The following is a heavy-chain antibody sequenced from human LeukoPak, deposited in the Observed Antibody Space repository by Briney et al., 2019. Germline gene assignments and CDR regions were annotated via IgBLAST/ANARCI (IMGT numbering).Heavy chain of an antibody. CDR1: GFTFDSYA. CDR2: ISDSGTST. CDR3: AKEGYDILTGYYFDY. D-gene: IGHD3-9*01. V-gene: IGHV3-23*01. Sequence: HTGGSLRLSCAASGFTFDSYAMSWVRQAPGKGLEWVSAISDSGTSTYYADSVKGRFAISRDNSKNTMNLQMNSLRAEDTALYYCAKEGYDILTGYYFDYWGQGTLVTVSS. J-gene: IGHJ4*02.